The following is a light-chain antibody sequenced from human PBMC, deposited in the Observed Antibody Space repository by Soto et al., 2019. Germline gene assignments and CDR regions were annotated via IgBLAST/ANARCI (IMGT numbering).Light chain of an antibody. V-gene: IGLV4-69*01. CDR2: LNSDGSH. CDR1: SGHTTYA. Sequence: QLVLTQSPSASASLGASVKLTCTLSSGHTTYAIAWHQQQPEKGPRYLMKLNSDGSHNKGDGIPDRFSGSSSGAERFLTISSLQSEDEADYYCQTWGTGIHVVFGGGTKVPVL. CDR3: QTWGTGIHVV. J-gene: IGLJ2*01.